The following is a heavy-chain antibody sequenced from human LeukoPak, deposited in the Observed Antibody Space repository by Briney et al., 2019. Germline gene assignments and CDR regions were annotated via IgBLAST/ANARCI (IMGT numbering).Heavy chain of an antibody. V-gene: IGHV1-8*01. D-gene: IGHD3-16*01. CDR2: MNPNSGNT. CDR3: ARVTFGWFDP. CDR1: GYAFTSYD. J-gene: IGHJ5*02. Sequence: ASVKISCKASGYAFTSYDNNWVRQATGQGLEWMGWMNPNSGNTGYAQKFQGRVTMTRNTSISTAYMELSSLRSEDTAVYYCARVTFGWFDPWGQGTLVTVSS.